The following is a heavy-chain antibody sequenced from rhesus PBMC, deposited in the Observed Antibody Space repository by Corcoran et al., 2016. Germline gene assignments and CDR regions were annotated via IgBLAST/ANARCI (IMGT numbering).Heavy chain of an antibody. CDR3: ARDSSGWSYEYFEF. J-gene: IGHJ1*01. CDR1: GGSISSNY. V-gene: IGHV4-173*01. Sequence: QLQLQESGPGLVKPSETLSLTCAVSGGSISSNYWSWIRQPPGKGLEGMGRISGSGGSTDYNASLKRRVTISPDTSKNQFSLKLSSVTAADTAVYYCARDSSGWSYEYFEFWGQGALVTVSS. CDR2: ISGSGGST. D-gene: IGHD6S26*01.